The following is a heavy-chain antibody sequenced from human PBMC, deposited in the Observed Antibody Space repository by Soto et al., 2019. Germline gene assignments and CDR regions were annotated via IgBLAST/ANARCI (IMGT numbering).Heavy chain of an antibody. Sequence: GGSLRLSCAASGFTFSSYIMNWVRQAPGKGLEWVSYISSSSSTIYYADSVKGRFTISRDNAKNSLYLQMNSLRAEDTAVYYCARDPLTASDCSGGSCSNYYYYYMDVWGKGTTVTVSS. CDR2: ISSSSSTI. D-gene: IGHD2-15*01. J-gene: IGHJ6*03. V-gene: IGHV3-48*01. CDR3: ARDPLTASDCSGGSCSNYYYYYMDV. CDR1: GFTFSSYI.